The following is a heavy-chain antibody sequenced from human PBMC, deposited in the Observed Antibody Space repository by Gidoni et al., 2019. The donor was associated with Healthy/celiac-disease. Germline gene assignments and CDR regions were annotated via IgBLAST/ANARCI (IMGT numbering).Heavy chain of an antibody. Sequence: QVQLQQWGAGLLKPSETLSLTCAVYGGSFSGYYWSWIRQPPGKGLEWIGEINHSGSTNYNPSLKSRVTISVDTSKNQFSLKLSSVTAADTAVYYCARQYGRGVRGVINTNWFDPWGQGTLVTVSS. D-gene: IGHD3-10*01. V-gene: IGHV4-34*01. J-gene: IGHJ5*02. CDR2: INHSGST. CDR1: GGSFSGYY. CDR3: ARQYGRGVRGVINTNWFDP.